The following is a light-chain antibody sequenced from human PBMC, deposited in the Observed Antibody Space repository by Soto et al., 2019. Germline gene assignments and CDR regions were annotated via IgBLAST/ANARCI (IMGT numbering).Light chain of an antibody. CDR3: QQYYSAPQT. CDR2: WAS. V-gene: IGKV4-1*01. J-gene: IGKJ1*01. Sequence: DIVMAQSPDSLAVSLGERATINCKSSQSVLYSSNKKNYLAWYQQKSGQPPKLLIFWASTRAYGVPDRFSGSGSGSDFTLTISRLQAEDVAVYYCQQYYSAPQTFGQGTKVEIK. CDR1: QSVLYSSNKKNY.